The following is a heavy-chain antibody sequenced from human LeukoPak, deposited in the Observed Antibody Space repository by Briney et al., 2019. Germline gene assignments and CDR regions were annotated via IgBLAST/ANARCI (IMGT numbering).Heavy chain of an antibody. CDR3: ARGQSTLDY. CDR2: ISSSTYI. Sequence: GGSLRLSCAASGFTFNTYSMNWVRQAPGKGLEWVSSISSSTYIYYADSVKGRFTISRDNSKNTLYLQMNSLRAEDTAVYYCARGQSTLDYWGQGTLVTVSS. J-gene: IGHJ4*02. CDR1: GFTFNTYS. V-gene: IGHV3-21*04.